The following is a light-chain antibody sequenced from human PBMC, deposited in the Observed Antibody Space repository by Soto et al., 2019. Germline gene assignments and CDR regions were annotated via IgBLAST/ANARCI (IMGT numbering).Light chain of an antibody. V-gene: IGLV2-8*01. CDR2: EVS. CDR3: SSYAGSNNFV. CDR1: SSDVGGYKY. J-gene: IGLJ1*01. Sequence: QSVLTQPPSASGSPGQSVTISCTGTSSDVGGYKYVSWYQQYPGKGPKVMIYEVSKRPSGVPDRFSGSKSGNTASLTVSGLQAEDEADYYCSSYAGSNNFVFGTGTKVTVL.